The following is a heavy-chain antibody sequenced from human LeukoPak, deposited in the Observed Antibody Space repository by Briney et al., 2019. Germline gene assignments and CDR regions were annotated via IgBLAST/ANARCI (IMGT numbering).Heavy chain of an antibody. J-gene: IGHJ5*02. CDR1: GGSISSYY. D-gene: IGHD2-15*01. CDR2: IYCSGST. Sequence: SETLSLTCTVSGGSISSYYWSWIRQPPGKGLEWIGYIYCSGSTNYNPSLKSRVTISVDTSKNQFSLKLSSVTAADTAVYCCARTPTYCSGGSCYSNWSDPWGQGTLVTVSS. V-gene: IGHV4-59*01. CDR3: ARTPTYCSGGSCYSNWSDP.